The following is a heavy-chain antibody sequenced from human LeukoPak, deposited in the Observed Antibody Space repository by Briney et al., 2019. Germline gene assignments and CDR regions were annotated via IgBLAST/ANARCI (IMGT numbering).Heavy chain of an antibody. CDR2: IYTSGST. Sequence: SETLSLTCTVSGGSISSGSYYWSWIRQPAGKGLEWIGRIYTSGSTNYNPSLKSRVTISVDTSKNQFSLKLSSVTAADTAVYYCARGTFNYYYGLDVRGQGTTVTVSS. CDR1: GGSISSGSYY. CDR3: ARGTFNYYYGLDV. V-gene: IGHV4-61*02. D-gene: IGHD2/OR15-2a*01. J-gene: IGHJ6*02.